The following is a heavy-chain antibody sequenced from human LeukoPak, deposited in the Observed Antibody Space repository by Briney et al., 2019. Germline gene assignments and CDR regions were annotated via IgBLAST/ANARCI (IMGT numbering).Heavy chain of an antibody. D-gene: IGHD3-22*01. J-gene: IGHJ4*02. CDR3: ARARPYDSSFDY. CDR1: GGSISSSSYY. V-gene: IGHV4-39*01. Sequence: PSETLSLTCTVSGGSISSSSYYWGWIRQPPGKGLEWIGSIYYSGSTYYNPSLKSRVTISVDTSKNQFSLKLSSVTAADTAVYYCARARPYDSSFDYWGQGTLVTVSS. CDR2: IYYSGST.